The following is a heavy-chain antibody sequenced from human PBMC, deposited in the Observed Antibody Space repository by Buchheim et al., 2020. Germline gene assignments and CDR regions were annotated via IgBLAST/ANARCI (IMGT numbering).Heavy chain of an antibody. D-gene: IGHD2-21*02. J-gene: IGHJ5*02. V-gene: IGHV4-61*01. CDR1: GGSVSSGSYY. Sequence: QVQLQESGPGLVKPSETLSLTCTVSGGSVSSGSYYWSWIRQPPGKGLEWIGYIYYSGSTNYNPSLKSRVTISVDTSKNQFSLKLSSVTAADTAVYYCAREELVCGGDCSNWFDPWGQGTL. CDR3: AREELVCGGDCSNWFDP. CDR2: IYYSGST.